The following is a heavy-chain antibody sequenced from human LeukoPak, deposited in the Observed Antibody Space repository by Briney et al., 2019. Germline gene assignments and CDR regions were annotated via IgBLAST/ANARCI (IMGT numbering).Heavy chain of an antibody. V-gene: IGHV5-51*01. CDR2: IYPGDSDT. Sequence: GESLKISCKGSGYSFTSYWIGWVRQMPGKGLEWMGIIYPGDSDTRYSPSFQGQVTISADKSISTAYLQWSSLKASDTAMYYCARGGPLNGYCSGGSCSFDYWGQGTLVTVSS. CDR3: ARGGPLNGYCSGGSCSFDY. CDR1: GYSFTSYW. D-gene: IGHD2-15*01. J-gene: IGHJ4*02.